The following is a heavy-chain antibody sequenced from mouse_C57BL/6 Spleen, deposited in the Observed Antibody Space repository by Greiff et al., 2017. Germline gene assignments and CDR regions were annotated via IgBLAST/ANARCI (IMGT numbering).Heavy chain of an antibody. CDR1: GYAFTNYL. V-gene: IGHV1-54*01. D-gene: IGHD1-1*01. CDR3: ARKVLREGYFDV. CDR2: INPGSGGT. Sequence: QVQLQQSGAELVRPGTSVKVSCKASGYAFTNYLIEWVKQRPGQGLEWIGVINPGSGGTNYNEKFKGKATLTADKSSSTAYEQLSSLTSEDSAVYFCARKVLREGYFDVWGTGTTVTVSS. J-gene: IGHJ1*03.